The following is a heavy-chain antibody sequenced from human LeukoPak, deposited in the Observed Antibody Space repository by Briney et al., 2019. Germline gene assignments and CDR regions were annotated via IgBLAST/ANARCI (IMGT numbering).Heavy chain of an antibody. V-gene: IGHV3-23*01. CDR1: GFSFRSYA. CDR3: AKDLSGSYYLRHFDY. CDR2: ISGSGGST. Sequence: GGSLRLSCAASGFSFRSYAMTWVRQAPGKGLEWVSVISGSGGSTYYADSVRGRFTISRDNSKSTLYLQMNSLRAEDTAVYYCAKDLSGSYYLRHFDYWGQGTLVTVSS. J-gene: IGHJ4*02. D-gene: IGHD3-10*01.